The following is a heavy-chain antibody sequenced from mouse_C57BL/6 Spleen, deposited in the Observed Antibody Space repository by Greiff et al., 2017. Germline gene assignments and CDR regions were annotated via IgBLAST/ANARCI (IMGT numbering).Heavy chain of an antibody. CDR3: AREDDGYPLDY. J-gene: IGHJ2*01. CDR1: GYAFSSYW. D-gene: IGHD2-3*01. Sequence: QVQLQQSGAELVKPGASVKISCKASGYAFSSYWMNWVKQRPGKGLEWIGQIYPGDGVTNYNGKFKGKATLTADKSSSTAYMQLSSLTSEDSAVYFCAREDDGYPLDYWGQGTTLTVSS. CDR2: IYPGDGVT. V-gene: IGHV1-80*01.